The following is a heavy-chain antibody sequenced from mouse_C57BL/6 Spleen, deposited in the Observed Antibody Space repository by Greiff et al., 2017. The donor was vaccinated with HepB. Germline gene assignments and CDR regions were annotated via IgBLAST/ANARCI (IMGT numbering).Heavy chain of an antibody. CDR3: ARSMVTPYYYAMDY. CDR2: INPGSGGT. D-gene: IGHD2-1*01. Sequence: VMLVESGAELVRPGTSVKVSCKASGYAFTNYLIEWVKQRPGQGLEWIGVINPGSGGTNYNEKFKGKATLTADKSSSTAYMQLSSLTSEDSAVYFCARSMVTPYYYAMDYWGQGTSVTVSS. CDR1: GYAFTNYL. V-gene: IGHV1-54*01. J-gene: IGHJ4*01.